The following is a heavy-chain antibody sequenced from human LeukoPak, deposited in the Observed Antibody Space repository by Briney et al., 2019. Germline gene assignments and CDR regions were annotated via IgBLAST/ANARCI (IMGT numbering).Heavy chain of an antibody. CDR3: AFDCSSTSCYFDY. V-gene: IGHV3-11*03. J-gene: IGHJ4*02. D-gene: IGHD2-2*01. CDR2: ISSSSSYT. CDR1: GFTFSDYH. Sequence: GGSLRLSCAASGFTFSDYHMSWIRQAPGKGLEWVSYISSSSSYTNYADSVKGRFTISRDNAKNSLYLQMNSLRAEDTAVYYCAFDCSSTSCYFDYWGQGTLVTVSS.